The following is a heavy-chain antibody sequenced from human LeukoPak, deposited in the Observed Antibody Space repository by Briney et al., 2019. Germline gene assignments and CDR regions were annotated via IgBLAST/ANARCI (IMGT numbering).Heavy chain of an antibody. CDR3: AGETGTYSAFDY. D-gene: IGHD1-26*01. CDR1: GYSISSGYY. Sequence: SETLSLTCTVSGYSISSGYYWAWIRQPPGKGLEWIGTIYHSGSTYSNPSLKSRVTISVDTSKNQFSLRLSSVTAADTAVYYCAGETGTYSAFDYWGQGTLVTVSS. J-gene: IGHJ4*02. CDR2: IYHSGST. V-gene: IGHV4-38-2*02.